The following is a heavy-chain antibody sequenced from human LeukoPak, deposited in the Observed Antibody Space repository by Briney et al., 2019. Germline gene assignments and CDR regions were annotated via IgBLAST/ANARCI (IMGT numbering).Heavy chain of an antibody. D-gene: IGHD2-2*01. CDR2: ISGSGGST. CDR1: GFTFSSYA. V-gene: IGHV3-23*01. J-gene: IGHJ4*02. Sequence: GVSLRLSCAASGFTFSSYAMSWVRQAPGKGLEWASAISGSGGSTYYADSVKGRFTISRDNPKKTLYLQMNSLRAEDTAVYYCAKVQALGYCSSTSCYYFDYWGQGTLVTVSS. CDR3: AKVQALGYCSSTSCYYFDY.